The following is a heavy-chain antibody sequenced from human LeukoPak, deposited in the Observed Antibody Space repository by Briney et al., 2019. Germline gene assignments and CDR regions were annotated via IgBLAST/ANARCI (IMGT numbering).Heavy chain of an antibody. CDR1: GYTFTTYP. V-gene: IGHV7-4-1*02. J-gene: IGHJ4*02. D-gene: IGHD4-23*01. CDR2: INTNTGNP. Sequence: ASVKVSCKASGYTFTTYPMNWVRQAPGQGLEWMGWINTNTGNPTYAQGFTGRFVFSLDTSVSTAYLQISSLKAEDTAVYYCAREVAPGGFDYWGQGTLVTVSS. CDR3: AREVAPGGFDY.